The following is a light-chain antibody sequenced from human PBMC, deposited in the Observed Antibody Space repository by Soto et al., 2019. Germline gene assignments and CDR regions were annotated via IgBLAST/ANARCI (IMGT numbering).Light chain of an antibody. CDR1: QSVSSNY. Sequence: EIVLTQSPGTLPLSPGERATLSCRASQSVSSNYLVWYQQKPGQAPRPLIYGASSRATGIPHRFSGSGSGTDFTLTISRLEPEDFAVYYCQQYANSPFTFGQGTQLEIK. V-gene: IGKV3-20*01. CDR2: GAS. J-gene: IGKJ2*01. CDR3: QQYANSPFT.